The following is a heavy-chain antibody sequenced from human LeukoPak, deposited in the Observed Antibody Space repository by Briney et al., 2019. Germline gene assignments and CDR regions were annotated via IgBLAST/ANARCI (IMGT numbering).Heavy chain of an antibody. J-gene: IGHJ6*02. CDR1: GFTFTSYS. V-gene: IGHV3-48*02. CDR3: ARELGYCSGTTCSVHYYGLDV. Sequence: GGSLRLSCAASGFTFTSYSVNWVRQAPGKGLEWVSYISISSSTIYYGDSVKGRFTISRDNAKNSVYLQMNSLRDEDTAMYYCARELGYCSGTTCSVHYYGLDVWGQGTTVTVSS. D-gene: IGHD2-2*01. CDR2: ISISSSTI.